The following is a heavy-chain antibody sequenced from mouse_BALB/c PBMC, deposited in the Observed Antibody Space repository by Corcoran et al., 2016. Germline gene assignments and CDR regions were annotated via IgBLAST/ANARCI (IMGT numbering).Heavy chain of an antibody. CDR2: INTETGEP. CDR1: GYTFTDYS. J-gene: IGHJ3*01. D-gene: IGHD2-14*01. V-gene: IGHV9-2-1*01. CDR3: ARIYRYSFAY. Sequence: QIQLVQSGPELKKPGKTVKISCKASGYTFTDYSMHWVKQAPGKGLKWMGWINTETGEPTYADDFKGRFAFSLETSASTAYLQINNLKNEDTATYFCARIYRYSFAYWGQGTLVTVSA.